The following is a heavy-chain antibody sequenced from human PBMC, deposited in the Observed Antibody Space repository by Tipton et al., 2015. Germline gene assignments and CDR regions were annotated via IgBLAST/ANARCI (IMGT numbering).Heavy chain of an antibody. CDR1: GGSISSSNYY. J-gene: IGHJ5*02. CDR3: ARGGAGYYYDSVGYLS. Sequence: TLSLTCAVSGGSISSSNYYWGWIRQPPGKGLEWIGYIFHSGSTSYNPSLRSRVFISIDTSKNQFSLKLNSVTAADTAVYYCARGGAGYYYDSVGYLSWGQGTLVTVSS. V-gene: IGHV4-61*05. CDR2: IFHSGST. D-gene: IGHD3-22*01.